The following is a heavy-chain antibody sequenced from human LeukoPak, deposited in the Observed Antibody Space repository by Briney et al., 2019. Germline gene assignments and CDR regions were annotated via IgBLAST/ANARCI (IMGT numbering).Heavy chain of an antibody. D-gene: IGHD2-2*01. V-gene: IGHV4-59*01. Sequence: SETLSLTCSVSGGSISSYYWSWIRQSPGKGLEWIAYIYYNGNTNYNPSLKSRVTVSVDTSKNQFSLRLSSVTAADTAVYYCARALVVVPAAPPTWFDPWGQGTLVTVSS. CDR3: ARALVVVPAAPPTWFDP. CDR2: IYYNGNT. J-gene: IGHJ5*02. CDR1: GGSISSYY.